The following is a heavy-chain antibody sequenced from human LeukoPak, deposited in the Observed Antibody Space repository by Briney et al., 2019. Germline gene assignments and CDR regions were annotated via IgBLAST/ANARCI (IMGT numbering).Heavy chain of an antibody. J-gene: IGHJ5*02. Sequence: GGSLRLSCSASGFTFSSHTMNWVRQAPGKGLQWVSSIRGGGAPVYADSVKGRFTISRDDFKSTVFLQMDSLRPEDTAVYYCARCTIGDGSGWCTWFAPWGQGTLVTVSS. V-gene: IGHV3-23*01. CDR1: GFTFSSHT. CDR2: IRGGGAP. D-gene: IGHD6-19*01. CDR3: ARCTIGDGSGWCTWFAP.